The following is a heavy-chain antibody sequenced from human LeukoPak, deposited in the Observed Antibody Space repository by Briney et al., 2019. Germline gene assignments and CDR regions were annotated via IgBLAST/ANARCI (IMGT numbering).Heavy chain of an antibody. CDR2: ISSSSTTI. V-gene: IGHV3-48*04. Sequence: GGSLRLSCAASGFTFSSYSMMWVRQAPGKGLEWVSYISSSSTTIHYADSVKGRFTISRDNAKNSLYLQMNSLRAEDTAVYYCARARRAVAAYYYYYYMDVWGKGTTVTVSS. CDR3: ARARRAVAAYYYYYYMDV. D-gene: IGHD6-19*01. J-gene: IGHJ6*03. CDR1: GFTFSSYS.